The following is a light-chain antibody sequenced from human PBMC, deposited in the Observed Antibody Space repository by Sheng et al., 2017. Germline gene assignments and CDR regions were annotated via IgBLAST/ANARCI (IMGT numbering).Light chain of an antibody. J-gene: IGKJ4*01. Sequence: EVVLTQSPATLSLSPGERATLSCRANESVRTDYVAWYQQKVGQAPRLLIYSASSRATGIPDRFSGSGSGTDFTLTISSLEPEDFAVYYCQHRSNWPLTFGGGTKVEI. CDR2: SAS. V-gene: IGKV3D-20*02. CDR3: QHRSNWPLT. CDR1: ESVRTDY.